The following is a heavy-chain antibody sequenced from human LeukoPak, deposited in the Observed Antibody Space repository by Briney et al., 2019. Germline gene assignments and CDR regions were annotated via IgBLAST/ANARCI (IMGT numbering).Heavy chain of an antibody. D-gene: IGHD6-6*01. CDR2: IYYSGST. Sequence: SQTLSLTCTVSGGSISSGGYYWSWIRQHPGKGLEWIGYIYYSGSTYYNPSLKSRVTISVDTSKNQFSLKLSSVTAADTAVYYWAGGRYSSSFWFGPWGQGTLVTVSS. CDR1: GGSISSGGYY. J-gene: IGHJ5*02. V-gene: IGHV4-31*03. CDR3: AGGRYSSSFWFGP.